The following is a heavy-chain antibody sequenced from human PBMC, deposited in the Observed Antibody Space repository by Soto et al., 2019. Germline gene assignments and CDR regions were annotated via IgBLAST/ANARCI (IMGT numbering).Heavy chain of an antibody. V-gene: IGHV4-38-2*01. CDR2: IYHSGST. Sequence: SETLSLTCAVSGYSISSGYYWGWIRQPPGKGLEWIGNIYHSGSTYYNPSLKSRVTISVDTSKNQFSLKLSSVTAADTAVYYCERAVGELPSGGWFDPWGQGTLVTVSS. CDR1: GYSISSGYY. J-gene: IGHJ5*02. D-gene: IGHD1-26*01. CDR3: ERAVGELPSGGWFDP.